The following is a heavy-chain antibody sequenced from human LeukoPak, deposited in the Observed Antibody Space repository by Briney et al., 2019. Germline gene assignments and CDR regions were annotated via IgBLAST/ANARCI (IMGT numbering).Heavy chain of an antibody. V-gene: IGHV4-39*01. Sequence: SETLSLTRTVSVGSISSSSYYWGWIRQPPGKGLEWIGSIYYSGSTYYNPSLKSRLTISVDTSKNQFSLKLSSVTAADTAVYYCARPGASGDYIDYWGQGTLVTVS. D-gene: IGHD3-10*01. CDR1: VGSISSSSYY. CDR3: ARPGASGDYIDY. CDR2: IYYSGST. J-gene: IGHJ4*02.